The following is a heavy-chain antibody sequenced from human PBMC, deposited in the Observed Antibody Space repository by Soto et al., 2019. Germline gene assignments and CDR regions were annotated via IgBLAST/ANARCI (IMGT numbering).Heavy chain of an antibody. J-gene: IGHJ4*02. CDR3: AHSSRRYAYYFDQ. CDR2: IFRDDDK. Sequence: QITLKESGPTLVKPTQTLTLTCSFSGFSLSTRGVGVGWIRQPPGKALEWLALIFRDDDKWYSPSLGSRLTSTEYASKNQVVLTMTNMDPVDTATYYCAHSSRRYAYYFDQWGQGTLVTVSS. V-gene: IGHV2-5*02. D-gene: IGHD5-12*01. CDR1: GFSLSTRGVG.